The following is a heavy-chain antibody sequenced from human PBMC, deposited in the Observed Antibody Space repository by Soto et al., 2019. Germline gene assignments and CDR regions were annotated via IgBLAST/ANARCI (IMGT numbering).Heavy chain of an antibody. D-gene: IGHD4-17*01. CDR1: SFTVSGDW. J-gene: IGHJ5*02. CDR2: INSDGSST. CDR3: ARVDYGVTPYHFNP. Sequence: HGGCARHTCTASSFTVSGDWMHWIRKAPGKGLVWVSRINSDGSSTSYADSVKGRFTISRDNAKNTLYLQMNSLRAEATAVYYCARVDYGVTPYHFNPWG. V-gene: IGHV3-74*01.